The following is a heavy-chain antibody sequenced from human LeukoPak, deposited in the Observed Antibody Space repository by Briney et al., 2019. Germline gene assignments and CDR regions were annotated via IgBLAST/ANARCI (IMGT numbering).Heavy chain of an antibody. CDR3: ARGAGDTAGLYKFDY. V-gene: IGHV6-1*01. J-gene: IGHJ4*02. CDR1: GDSVSSNSVA. CDR2: TFYRSKWCN. Sequence: SQTLSLTCVISGDSVSSNSVAWNWIRQSPSRGLEWLGRTFYRSKWCNEYAVSVKSRITVNADTSKNQLSLQLHSVTPEDTAVYYCARGAGDTAGLYKFDYWGQGTPVTVSS. D-gene: IGHD1-1*01.